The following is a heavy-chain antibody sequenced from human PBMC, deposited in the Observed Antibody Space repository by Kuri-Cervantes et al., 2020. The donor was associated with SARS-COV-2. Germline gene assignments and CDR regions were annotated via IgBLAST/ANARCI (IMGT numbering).Heavy chain of an antibody. D-gene: IGHD4-17*01. J-gene: IGHJ4*02. V-gene: IGHV4-34*01. CDR1: GGSFSDFY. CDR3: AGSPVPRDDFDY. Sequence: SETLSLTCAVYGGSFSDFYWSWLRQPPGKGLEWIGRITHSGSTNYNPSLRSRVTISIDTSKSQFSLTLSSVATADTAVYFCAGSPVPRDDFDYWGQGSLVTVSS. CDR2: ITHSGST.